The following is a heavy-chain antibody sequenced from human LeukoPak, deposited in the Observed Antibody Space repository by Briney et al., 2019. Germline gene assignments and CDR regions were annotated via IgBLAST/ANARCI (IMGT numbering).Heavy chain of an antibody. Sequence: PSETLSLTCAVSGVSISSGGYSWRWLRQPPGKGLEWIGYNYHRGSTYYNPSLKSRVTISVDRSKNQFSLKLSSVTAADTAVYYCARRIDYGGNFDAFDIWGQGTMVTVSS. D-gene: IGHD4-23*01. CDR1: GVSISSGGYS. J-gene: IGHJ3*02. CDR3: ARRIDYGGNFDAFDI. V-gene: IGHV4-30-2*01. CDR2: NYHRGST.